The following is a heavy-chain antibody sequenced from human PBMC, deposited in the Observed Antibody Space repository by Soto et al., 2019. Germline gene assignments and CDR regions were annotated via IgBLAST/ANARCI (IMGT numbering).Heavy chain of an antibody. CDR2: IGGGSGST. D-gene: IGHD6-13*01. Sequence: GGSLRLSCAASGFTFTNYALSWVRQAPGKGLEWVSTIGGGSGSTSYADSVKGRFSISRENSKNTLYLQMSSLRAEDTALYYCATRMYSTSWYYFVSWGQGTLVTVSS. V-gene: IGHV3-23*01. CDR1: GFTFTNYA. CDR3: ATRMYSTSWYYFVS. J-gene: IGHJ4*02.